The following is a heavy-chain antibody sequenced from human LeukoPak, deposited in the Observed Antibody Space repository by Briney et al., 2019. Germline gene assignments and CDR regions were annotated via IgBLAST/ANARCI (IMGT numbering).Heavy chain of an antibody. CDR1: GFTFSSYS. Sequence: GGSLRLSCAASGFTFSSYSMNWVRQAPGKGLEWVSSISSSSYIYYADSVKGRFTISRDNAKNSLYLQMNSLKTEDTAVYYCTRPAVGAVADRDVWGKGTTVTVSS. J-gene: IGHJ6*04. V-gene: IGHV3-21*04. CDR3: TRPAVGAVADRDV. CDR2: ISSSSYI. D-gene: IGHD6-19*01.